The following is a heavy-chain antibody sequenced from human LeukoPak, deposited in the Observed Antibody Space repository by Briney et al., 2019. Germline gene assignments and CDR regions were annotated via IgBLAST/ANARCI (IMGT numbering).Heavy chain of an antibody. J-gene: IGHJ4*02. Sequence: WASVKVSCKASGGTFSSYAISWVRQAPGQGLEWMGGIIPIFGTANYAQKFQGRVTITADESTSTAYMELSSLRSEDTAVYYCARGAPTAAGLGRGYWGQGTLVTVSS. CDR3: ARGAPTAAGLGRGY. CDR1: GGTFSSYA. V-gene: IGHV1-69*01. CDR2: IIPIFGTA. D-gene: IGHD6-13*01.